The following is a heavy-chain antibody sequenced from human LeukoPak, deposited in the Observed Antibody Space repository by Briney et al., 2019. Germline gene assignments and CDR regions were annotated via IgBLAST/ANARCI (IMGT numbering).Heavy chain of an antibody. J-gene: IGHJ3*02. CDR1: GGSFSGYY. CDR3: ASGYCSSTSCYQGDAFDI. V-gene: IGHV4-34*01. D-gene: IGHD2-2*01. CDR2: INHSGST. Sequence: PSETLSLTCAVYGGSFSGYYWSWIRQPPGKGLEWIGEINHSGSTNYNPSLKSRVTISVGTSKNQFSLKLSSVTAADTAVYYCASGYCSSTSCYQGDAFDIWGQGTMVTVSS.